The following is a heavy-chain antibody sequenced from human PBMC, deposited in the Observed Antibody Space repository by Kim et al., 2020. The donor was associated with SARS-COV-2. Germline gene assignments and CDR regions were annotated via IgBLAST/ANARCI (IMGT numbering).Heavy chain of an antibody. CDR3: ATLDSSGYYKDYYFDY. V-gene: IGHV1-24*01. CDR2: FDPEDGET. D-gene: IGHD3-22*01. CDR1: GYTLTELS. J-gene: IGHJ4*02. Sequence: ASVKVSCKVSGYTLTELSMHWVRQAPGKGLEWMGGFDPEDGETNYAQKFQGSVTMTEDTSTDTAYMELSSLRSEDTAVYYCATLDSSGYYKDYYFDYWGQGTLVTVSS.